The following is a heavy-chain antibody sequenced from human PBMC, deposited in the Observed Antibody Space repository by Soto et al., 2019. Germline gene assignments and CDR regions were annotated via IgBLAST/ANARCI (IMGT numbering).Heavy chain of an antibody. Sequence: SETLSLTCAVYGGSFSGYYWSWIRQPPGKGLEWIGEINHSGSTNYNPSLKSRVTISVDTSKNQFSLKLSSVTAADTAVYYCARGGPGSGSPPWFDPWGKGTRVTVSS. J-gene: IGHJ5*02. CDR1: GGSFSGYY. D-gene: IGHD3-10*01. CDR3: ARGGPGSGSPPWFDP. CDR2: INHSGST. V-gene: IGHV4-34*01.